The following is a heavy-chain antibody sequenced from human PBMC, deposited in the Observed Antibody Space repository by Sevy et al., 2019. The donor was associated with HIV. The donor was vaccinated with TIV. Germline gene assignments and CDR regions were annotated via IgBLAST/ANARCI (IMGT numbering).Heavy chain of an antibody. D-gene: IGHD2-15*01. CDR1: GGSISSYY. J-gene: IGHJ4*02. V-gene: IGHV4-59*01. CDR2: IYYSGST. CDR3: ARGVVVVAATRLSFDY. Sequence: SETLSLTCTVSGGSISSYYWSWIRQPPGKGLEWIGYIYYSGSTNYNPSLKSRVTISVDTSKNQFSLKLSSVTAADTAVYYCARGVVVVAATRLSFDYWGPGTLVTVSS.